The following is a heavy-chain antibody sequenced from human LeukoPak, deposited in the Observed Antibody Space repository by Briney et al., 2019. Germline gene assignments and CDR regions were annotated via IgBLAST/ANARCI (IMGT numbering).Heavy chain of an antibody. J-gene: IGHJ4*02. Sequence: PGGSLRLSCAASGFTFSSHAMSRVRQAPGKGLEWVSVISGSGGSTYYADSVKGRFTISRDNSKNTLYLQMNSLRAEDTAIYYCAKGHSSGYYFFDYWGQGTLVTVSS. CDR1: GFTFSSHA. D-gene: IGHD3-22*01. V-gene: IGHV3-23*01. CDR2: ISGSGGST. CDR3: AKGHSSGYYFFDY.